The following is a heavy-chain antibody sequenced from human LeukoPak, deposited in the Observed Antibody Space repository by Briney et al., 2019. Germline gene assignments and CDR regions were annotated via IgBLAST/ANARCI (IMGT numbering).Heavy chain of an antibody. J-gene: IGHJ6*02. Sequence: ASVKVSCKASGYTFTSYGISWVRQAPGQGLEWMGWISAYNGNTNYAQKLQGRVTMTTDTSTSTAYMELRSLRSDDTAVYYCARETLIAVAPGYYGMDVWGQGTTVTVSS. CDR3: ARETLIAVAPGYYGMDV. CDR2: ISAYNGNT. CDR1: GYTFTSYG. V-gene: IGHV1-18*01. D-gene: IGHD6-19*01.